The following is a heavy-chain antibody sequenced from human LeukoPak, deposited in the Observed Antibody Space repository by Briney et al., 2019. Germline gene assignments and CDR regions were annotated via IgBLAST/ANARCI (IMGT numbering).Heavy chain of an antibody. Sequence: PSETLSLTCAVYGGSFSGYYWSWIRQPPGKGLEWIGEINHSGSTNYNPSLKSRVTISVDTSKNQFSLKLSSVTAADTAVYYCARQDSGSYLYFDYWGQGTLVTVSS. CDR2: INHSGST. CDR3: ARQDSGSYLYFDY. V-gene: IGHV4-34*01. CDR1: GGSFSGYY. D-gene: IGHD1-26*01. J-gene: IGHJ4*02.